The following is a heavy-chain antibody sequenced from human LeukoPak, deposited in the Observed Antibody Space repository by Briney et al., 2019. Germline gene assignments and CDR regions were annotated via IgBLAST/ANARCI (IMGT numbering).Heavy chain of an antibody. V-gene: IGHV4-30-2*01. Sequence: SQTLSLTCAVPGGPISSGGYSWSWIRQPPGKGLEWIGYMYNSGRTYYNPSLKSRVTISVDRSQNQFSLKLSSVTAADTAVYYCARAPMPYDILTGYYIGNWFDPWGQGTLVTVSS. D-gene: IGHD3-9*01. CDR1: GGPISSGGYS. J-gene: IGHJ5*02. CDR3: ARAPMPYDILTGYYIGNWFDP. CDR2: MYNSGRT.